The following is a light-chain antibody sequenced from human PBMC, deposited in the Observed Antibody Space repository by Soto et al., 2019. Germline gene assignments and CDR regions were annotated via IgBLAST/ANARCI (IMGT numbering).Light chain of an antibody. J-gene: IGLJ1*01. CDR3: NSYTSSNTLV. CDR2: AGS. V-gene: IGLV2-14*01. Sequence: QSALTQPASVSGSPGQSITISCTGTSSDVGGYNYVSWYQQHPGKAPKTMIYAGSNRPSGVSYRFSGSKSGNTASLTISGLQAEDEADYYCNSYTSSNTLVFGTGTKLTVL. CDR1: SSDVGGYNY.